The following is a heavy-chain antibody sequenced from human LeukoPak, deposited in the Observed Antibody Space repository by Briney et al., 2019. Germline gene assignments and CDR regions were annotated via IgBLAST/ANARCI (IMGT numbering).Heavy chain of an antibody. CDR2: IYPGDSDT. V-gene: IGHV5-51*01. CDR1: GYSFTSYW. CDR3: ARHPHYYDSSGYSQVDY. J-gene: IGHJ4*02. D-gene: IGHD3-22*01. Sequence: GESLKISFKGSGYSFTSYWIGWVRQMPGNGLEWMGIIYPGDSDTRYSPSFQGQVTIAADKSISTAYLQWSSLKASDTAMYYCARHPHYYDSSGYSQVDYWGQGTLVTVSS.